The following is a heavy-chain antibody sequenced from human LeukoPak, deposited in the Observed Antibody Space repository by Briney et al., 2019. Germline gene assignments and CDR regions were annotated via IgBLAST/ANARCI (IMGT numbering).Heavy chain of an antibody. V-gene: IGHV4-34*01. J-gene: IGHJ2*01. Sequence: SETLSLTCAVYGGSFSGYYWSWIRQPPGKGLEWRGEINHSGSTNYNPSLKSRVTISVDTSKNQFSLKLSSVTAADTAVYYCERHRIQLWSRREYWYFDLWGRGTLVTVSS. CDR1: GGSFSGYY. CDR3: ERHRIQLWSRREYWYFDL. D-gene: IGHD5-18*01. CDR2: INHSGST.